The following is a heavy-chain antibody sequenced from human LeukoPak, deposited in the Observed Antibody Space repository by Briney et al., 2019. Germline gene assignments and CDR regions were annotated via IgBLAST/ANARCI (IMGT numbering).Heavy chain of an antibody. CDR2: ISGSGDVM. CDR3: VRDHAYSFDC. V-gene: IGHV3-48*02. CDR1: GFTFSSYS. D-gene: IGHD4-11*01. Sequence: AGSLRLSCAASGFTFSSYSMNWVRQAPGKGLEWISYISGSGDVMYYADSVRGRFTISRDNAENSLYLQMNSLRDEDTAVFYCVRDHAYSFDCWGQGTLVTVSS. J-gene: IGHJ4*02.